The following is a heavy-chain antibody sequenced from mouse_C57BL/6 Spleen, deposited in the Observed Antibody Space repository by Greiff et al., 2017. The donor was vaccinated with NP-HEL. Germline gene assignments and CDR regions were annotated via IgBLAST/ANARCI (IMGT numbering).Heavy chain of an antibody. J-gene: IGHJ4*01. CDR2: IRSKSNNYAT. CDR1: GFSFNTYA. V-gene: IGHV10-1*01. Sequence: EVQLVESGGGLVQPKGSLKLSCAASGFSFNTYAMNWVRQAPGKGLEWVARIRSKSNNYATYYADSVKDRFTISRDDSESMLYLQMNNLKTEDTAIYYCVRHGVRNYAMDYWGQGTSVTVSS. CDR3: VRHGVRNYAMDY.